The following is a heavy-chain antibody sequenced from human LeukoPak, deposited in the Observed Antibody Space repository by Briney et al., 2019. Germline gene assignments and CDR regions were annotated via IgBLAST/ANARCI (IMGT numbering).Heavy chain of an antibody. V-gene: IGHV3-48*02. Sequence: PGGSLRLSCAASGFTFSSYRMNWVRQAPGKGLEWVSYISSSSSTIYYADSVKGRFTISRDNAKNSLYLQMNSLRDEDTAVYYCARARSGWLDAFDIWGQGTMVTVSS. D-gene: IGHD6-19*01. J-gene: IGHJ3*02. CDR2: ISSSSSTI. CDR1: GFTFSSYR. CDR3: ARARSGWLDAFDI.